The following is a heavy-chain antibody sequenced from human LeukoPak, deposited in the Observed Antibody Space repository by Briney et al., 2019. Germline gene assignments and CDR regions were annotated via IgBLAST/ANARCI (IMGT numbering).Heavy chain of an antibody. D-gene: IGHD2/OR15-2a*01. CDR2: ISGTGGST. CDR3: AKVVAGNIDYYFDY. J-gene: IGHJ4*02. V-gene: IGHV3-23*01. Sequence: MSWVRQAXXKXLEWVAGISGTGGSTHYADSVKGRFTISRDNSKNTVYLQMRNLRVEHTAVYYCAKVVAGNIDYYFDYWGQGILVAVSS.